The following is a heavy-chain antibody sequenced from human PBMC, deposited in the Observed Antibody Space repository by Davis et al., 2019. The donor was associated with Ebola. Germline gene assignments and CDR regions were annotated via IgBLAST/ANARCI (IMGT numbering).Heavy chain of an antibody. CDR1: GFTFSSYW. V-gene: IGHV3-74*01. D-gene: IGHD4-11*01. Sequence: PGGSLRLSCAASGFTFSSYWMHWVRQAPGKGLVWVSRINSDGSSTSYADSVKGRFTISRDNAKNTLYLQMNSLKTEDTAVYYCTTTTTASDYWGQGTLVTVSS. CDR3: TTTTTASDY. CDR2: INSDGSST. J-gene: IGHJ4*02.